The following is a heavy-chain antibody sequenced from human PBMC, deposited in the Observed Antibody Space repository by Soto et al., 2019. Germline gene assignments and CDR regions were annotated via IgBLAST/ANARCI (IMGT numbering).Heavy chain of an antibody. J-gene: IGHJ6*02. D-gene: IGHD3-3*01. CDR1: GFTFGSYS. V-gene: IGHV3-48*02. CDR3: ARDLWSGYYVSYPYYYYGMDV. Sequence: GGSLRLSCAASGFTFGSYSMNWVRQAPGKGLEWVSYISSSSSTIYYADSVKGRFTISRDNAKNSLYLQMNSLRDEDTAVYYCARDLWSGYYVSYPYYYYGMDVWGQGTTVTVSS. CDR2: ISSSSSTI.